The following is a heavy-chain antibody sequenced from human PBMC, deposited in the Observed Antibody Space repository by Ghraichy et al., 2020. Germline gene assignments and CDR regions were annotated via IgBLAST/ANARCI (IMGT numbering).Heavy chain of an antibody. J-gene: IGHJ4*02. CDR3: ARHSWYGSGDYFDY. CDR2: IYYSGST. CDR1: GGSISSSSYY. V-gene: IGHV4-39*01. D-gene: IGHD6-19*01. Sequence: SETLSLTYTVSGGSISSSSYYWGWIRQPPGKGLEWIGSIYYSGSTYYNPSLKSRVTISVDTSKNQFSLKLSSVTAADTAVYYCARHSWYGSGDYFDYWGQGTLVTVSS.